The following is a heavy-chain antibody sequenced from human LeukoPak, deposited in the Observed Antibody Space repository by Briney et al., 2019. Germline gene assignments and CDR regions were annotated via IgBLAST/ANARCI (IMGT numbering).Heavy chain of an antibody. CDR1: GGSFSGCY. V-gene: IGHV4-34*01. CDR3: ARSYSGSCDY. CDR2: INHSGST. J-gene: IGHJ4*02. Sequence: SETLSLTCAVYGGSFSGCYWSWIRQPPGKGLEWIGEINHSGSTNYNPSLKSRVTISVDTSKNQFSLKLSSVTAADTAVYYCARSYSGSCDYWGQGTLVTVSS. D-gene: IGHD1-26*01.